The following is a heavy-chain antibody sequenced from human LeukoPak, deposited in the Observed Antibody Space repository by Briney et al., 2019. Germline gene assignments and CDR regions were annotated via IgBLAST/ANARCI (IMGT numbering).Heavy chain of an antibody. V-gene: IGHV3-64D*06. J-gene: IGHJ4*02. CDR2: ISSNGGST. D-gene: IGHD3-10*01. Sequence: PGGSLRLSCAASGFTFSSYGMSWVRQAPGKGLEYVSAISSNGGSTYYADSVKGRFTISRDNSRNTLHLQMSSLRVEDTAVYYCVKDSSSGSYFDYWGQGTLVTVSS. CDR3: VKDSSSGSYFDY. CDR1: GFTFSSYG.